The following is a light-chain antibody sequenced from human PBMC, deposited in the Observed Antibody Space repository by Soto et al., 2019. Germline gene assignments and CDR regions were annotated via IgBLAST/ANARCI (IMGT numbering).Light chain of an antibody. CDR3: QQYNNWPPIT. V-gene: IGKV3-15*01. CDR2: GAS. CDR1: QSVSSN. J-gene: IGKJ5*01. Sequence: EIVMTQSPATLSVSPGERATLSCRASQSVSSNLAWYQQKPGQAPRLLIHGASTRATGIPARFSGSGSGTEFTLTISSLQPGDFAVYYCQQYNNWPPITFGQGTRLEIK.